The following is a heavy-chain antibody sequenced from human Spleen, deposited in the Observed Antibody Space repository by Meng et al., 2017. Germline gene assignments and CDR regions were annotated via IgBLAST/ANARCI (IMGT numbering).Heavy chain of an antibody. CDR1: GYTFTSYD. CDR2: MNPNSGNT. Sequence: ASVKVSCKASGYTFTSYDINWVRQATGQGLEWMGWMNPNSGNTGYAQKFQGRVTITRNTSIGTAYMELSSLRSEDTAVYYCARTMVRGVIADYWGQGTLVTVSS. V-gene: IGHV1-8*03. CDR3: ARTMVRGVIADY. D-gene: IGHD3-10*01. J-gene: IGHJ4*02.